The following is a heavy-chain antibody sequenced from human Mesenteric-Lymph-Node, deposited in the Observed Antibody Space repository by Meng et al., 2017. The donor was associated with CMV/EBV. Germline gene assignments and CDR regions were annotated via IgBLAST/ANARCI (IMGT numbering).Heavy chain of an antibody. CDR1: GFTVISNY. V-gene: IGHV3-53*05. D-gene: IGHD6-6*01. CDR2: IYTGDKT. J-gene: IGHJ3*01. CDR3: ARGGSSSLGDEGFDF. Sequence: GESLKIPCAASGFTVISNYMSWVRQAPGKGLEWVSLIYTGDKTFYADSVRGRFAISRDIFKNTLYLQMTTLRPEDTAVYYCARGGSSSLGDEGFDFWGEGTMVTVSS.